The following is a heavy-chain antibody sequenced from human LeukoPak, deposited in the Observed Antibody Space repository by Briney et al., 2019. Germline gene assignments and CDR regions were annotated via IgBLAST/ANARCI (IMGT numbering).Heavy chain of an antibody. J-gene: IGHJ4*02. CDR3: ATNYYDSSGYYFDY. D-gene: IGHD3-22*01. CDR2: INPNSGGT. Sequence: ASVKVSCKTSGYSFTDYYMHWVRQAPGQGLEWMGWINPNSGGTNFAQRFQGRVTMTRDTSISTAYMELSRLRSDDTAVYYCATNYYDSSGYYFDYWGQGTLVTVSS. V-gene: IGHV1-2*02. CDR1: GYSFTDYY.